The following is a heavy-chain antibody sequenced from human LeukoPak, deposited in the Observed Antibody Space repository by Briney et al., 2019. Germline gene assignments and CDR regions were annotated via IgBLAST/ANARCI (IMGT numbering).Heavy chain of an antibody. D-gene: IGHD2-15*01. J-gene: IGHJ4*02. CDR2: ISAYNGNT. CDR3: ARDEKRYCSGGSCPAYFDY. CDR1: GYTFNNYG. V-gene: IGHV1-18*01. Sequence: ASVKVSCKASGYTFNNYGISWVRQAPGQGLEWMAWISAYNGNTNYALKLRDRVTMTTDTSTSTAYMELRSLRSDDTAVYYCARDEKRYCSGGSCPAYFDYWGQGTLVTVSS.